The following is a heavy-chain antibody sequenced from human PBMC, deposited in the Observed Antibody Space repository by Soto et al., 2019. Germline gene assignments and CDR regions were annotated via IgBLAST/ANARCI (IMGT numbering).Heavy chain of an antibody. V-gene: IGHV3-72*01. CDR1: GFTFSDHY. Sequence: GGSLRLSCAASGFTFSDHYMDWVRQAPGKGLEWVGRTRNKANSYTTEYAASVKGRFTISRDDSKNSLYLQMNSLKTEDTAVYYCARALGYCSSTSCYGYCYYGMDVWGQGTTVTVSS. D-gene: IGHD2-2*01. CDR2: TRNKANSYTT. CDR3: ARALGYCSSTSCYGYCYYGMDV. J-gene: IGHJ6*02.